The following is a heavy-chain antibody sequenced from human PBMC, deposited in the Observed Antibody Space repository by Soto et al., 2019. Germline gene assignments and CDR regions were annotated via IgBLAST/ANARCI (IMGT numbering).Heavy chain of an antibody. J-gene: IGHJ4*02. CDR1: GGTFTNDI. Sequence: QVQLVQSGAEVKKPGSSVKVSCKASGGTFTNDIITWVRQAPGQGLEWMGRIIPLLDITNYAQKFQGRVTITADKSTSTAYMELNSVISEDTAVYYCARDSPIGSTFSGYDAIDYWGQGTLVTVS. V-gene: IGHV1-69*08. CDR2: IIPLLDIT. D-gene: IGHD5-12*01. CDR3: ARDSPIGSTFSGYDAIDY.